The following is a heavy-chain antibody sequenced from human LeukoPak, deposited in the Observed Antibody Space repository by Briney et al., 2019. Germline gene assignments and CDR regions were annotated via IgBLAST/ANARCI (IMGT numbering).Heavy chain of an antibody. J-gene: IGHJ4*02. D-gene: IGHD6-19*01. CDR2: ISYYGDST. CDR1: GFTFISYV. CDR3: VKGRGSGDTRFDY. V-gene: IGHV3-23*01. Sequence: GGSLRLSCAASGFTFISYVITWVRQAPWKGLEWVLGISYYGDSTNHADSVRGRFTISRDNCNNTVYLQMNSLRAEDTAVYYCVKGRGSGDTRFDYWGQGTLVTVSS.